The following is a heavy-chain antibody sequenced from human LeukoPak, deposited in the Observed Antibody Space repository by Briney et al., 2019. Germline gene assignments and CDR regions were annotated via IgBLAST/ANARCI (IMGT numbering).Heavy chain of an antibody. CDR3: ARGPYSSSWYGY. CDR1: GFTFSSYS. V-gene: IGHV3-48*04. D-gene: IGHD6-13*01. CDR2: ISSSSSTI. Sequence: GRSLRLSCAASGFTFSSYSMNWGRQAAGKGLGWGSYISSSSSTIYYADSVKGRFTISRDNAKNSLYLQMNSLRAEDTAVYYCARGPYSSSWYGYWGQGTLVTVSS. J-gene: IGHJ4*02.